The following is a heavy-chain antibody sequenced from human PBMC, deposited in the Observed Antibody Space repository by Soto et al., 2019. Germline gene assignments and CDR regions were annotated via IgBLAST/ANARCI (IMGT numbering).Heavy chain of an antibody. J-gene: IGHJ4*02. D-gene: IGHD2-8*01. CDR3: ASGPNLYYFDF. Sequence: TLSLTCSVSGGSISRGGYYWSWIRQHPEKGLEWIGNIHYSGSTYYSPSLKSRLIISVDTSKNQFSLNLISVTAGDTAVYFCASGPNLYYFDFWGPGTLVTVSS. CDR1: GGSISRGGYY. V-gene: IGHV4-31*03. CDR2: IHYSGST.